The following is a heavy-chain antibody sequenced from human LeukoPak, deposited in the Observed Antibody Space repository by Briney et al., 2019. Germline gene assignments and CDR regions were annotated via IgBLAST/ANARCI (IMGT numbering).Heavy chain of an antibody. V-gene: IGHV4-59*08. CDR1: GGSVSNYY. D-gene: IGHD7-27*01. Sequence: SETLSLTCTVSGGSVSNYYWTWIRQPPGKGLQWIGYMYYTGSTSYNPSLKSRVTLSVDTSKNLVSLNLSSVTAADTAVYYCAKLLGRGYFDLWGRGTLVTVSS. CDR3: AKLLGRGYFDL. CDR2: MYYTGST. J-gene: IGHJ2*01.